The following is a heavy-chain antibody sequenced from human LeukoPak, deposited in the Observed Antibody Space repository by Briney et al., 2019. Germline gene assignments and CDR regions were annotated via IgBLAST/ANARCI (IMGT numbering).Heavy chain of an antibody. Sequence: GASVKVSCKASGYTFTGHYMHWVRQAPGQGLEWMGRIDINSGGTTFAHHFQGRVTLTRDTSISTGYMELSGLTSDDTAVYYCATNRVGSSFDYWGQGTLVSV. J-gene: IGHJ4*02. CDR2: IDINSGGT. CDR3: ATNRVGSSFDY. D-gene: IGHD2/OR15-2a*01. V-gene: IGHV1-2*02. CDR1: GYTFTGHY.